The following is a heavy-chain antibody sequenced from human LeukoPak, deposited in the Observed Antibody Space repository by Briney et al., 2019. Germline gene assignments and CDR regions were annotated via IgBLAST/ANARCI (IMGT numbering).Heavy chain of an antibody. Sequence: PGGSLRLSCAASGFTFSSYGMHWVRQAPGKGLEWVAVIWYDGSSKYYGDSLKGRFTISRDNSKNTLYLQMFSLRAEDTAVYYCARGGGLLRYYNHYGMDVWGKGTTVTVSS. D-gene: IGHD3-3*01. CDR2: IWYDGSSK. CDR3: ARGGGLLRYYNHYGMDV. J-gene: IGHJ6*04. V-gene: IGHV3-33*01. CDR1: GFTFSSYG.